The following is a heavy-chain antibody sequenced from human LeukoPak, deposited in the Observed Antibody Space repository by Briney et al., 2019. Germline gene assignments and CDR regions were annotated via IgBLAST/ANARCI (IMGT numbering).Heavy chain of an antibody. Sequence: SETLSLTCTVSGGSISSGNDYWTWIRQPPGKGLEWVGYIYSSGTTYYNPSVQSRLDISIDTSKNQFSLKLSSVTAADTAIYYCARERGGGVGTLANWGQGTLVTVSS. J-gene: IGHJ4*02. CDR1: GGSISSGNDY. CDR2: IYSSGTT. V-gene: IGHV4-30-4*01. D-gene: IGHD1-1*01. CDR3: ARERGGGVGTLAN.